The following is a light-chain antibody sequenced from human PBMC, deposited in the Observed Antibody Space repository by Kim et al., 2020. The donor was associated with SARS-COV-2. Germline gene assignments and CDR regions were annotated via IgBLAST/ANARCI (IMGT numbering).Light chain of an antibody. V-gene: IGKV3-20*01. CDR2: GAT. CDR3: QQYDRPPWT. CDR1: HRFTSSY. J-gene: IGKJ1*01. Sequence: SPGEKATPPGRASHRFTSSYLAWYQQKPGQAPRLLIFGATSRATGIPDRFRGSGSGTDFTLTISRLEPEDFATYYCQQYDRPPWTFGQGTKVDIK.